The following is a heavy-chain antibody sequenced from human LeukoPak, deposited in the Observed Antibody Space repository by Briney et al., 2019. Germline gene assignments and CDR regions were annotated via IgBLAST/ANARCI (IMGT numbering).Heavy chain of an antibody. CDR3: AKGPYSGFS. CDR1: GFTFSSYS. CDR2: ISSSSSYI. Sequence: PGGSLRLSCAASGFTFSSYSLNWVRQAPGKVLEWVSSISSSSSYIYYADSVKGRFTISRDNAKNSLYLQMNSLRAEDTAVYYCAKGPYSGFSWGQGTLVTVSS. V-gene: IGHV3-21*04. J-gene: IGHJ5*02. D-gene: IGHD1-26*01.